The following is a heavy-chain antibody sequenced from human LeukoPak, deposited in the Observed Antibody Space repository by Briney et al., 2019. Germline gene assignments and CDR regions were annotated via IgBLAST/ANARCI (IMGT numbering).Heavy chain of an antibody. J-gene: IGHJ4*02. CDR3: ARGPRYSFY. D-gene: IGHD6-13*01. CDR1: GFTFSSYG. V-gene: IGHV3-30*03. CDR2: ISCDGSNK. Sequence: PGGSLRLSCAASGFTFSSYGMHWDRQAPGKGLEWVAVISCDGSNKYYADSVKGRFTISRDNSKNTLYLQMNTLRDEDTAVYYCARGPRYSFYWGQGTLVSVSS.